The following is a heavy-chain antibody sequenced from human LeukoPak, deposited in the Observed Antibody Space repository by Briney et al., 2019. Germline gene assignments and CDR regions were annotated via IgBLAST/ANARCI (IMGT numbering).Heavy chain of an antibody. J-gene: IGHJ4*02. V-gene: IGHV3-53*01. CDR1: GFTVSSNY. CDR2: IHSGGST. D-gene: IGHD5-12*01. CDR3: ARGSGYDIVDY. Sequence: PGGSLRLSCAASGFTVSSNYMSWVRQAPGKGLEWVSVIHSGGSTYYADSVKGRFTISRDNSKNTLYLQMNSLRAEDTAVYYCARGSGYDIVDYWGQGTLVTVSS.